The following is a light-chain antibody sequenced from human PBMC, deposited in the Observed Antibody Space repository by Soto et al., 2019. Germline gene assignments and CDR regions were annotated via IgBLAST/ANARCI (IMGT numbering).Light chain of an antibody. CDR3: SSYTSSSTVI. J-gene: IGLJ2*01. Sequence: QSALTQPASVSGSPGQSITISCTGTSSDVGGYNSVSWYQQYPGKAPKLGIYDVTTRPSGVSNRFSGSKSVTTASLTISGLQAEYDADYYCSSYTSSSTVIFGGGTKLTVL. V-gene: IGLV2-14*01. CDR1: SSDVGGYNS. CDR2: DVT.